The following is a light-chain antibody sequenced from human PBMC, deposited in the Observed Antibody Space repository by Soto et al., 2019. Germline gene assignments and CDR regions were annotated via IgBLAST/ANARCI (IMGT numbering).Light chain of an antibody. Sequence: QSVLTQPASVSGSPGQSITISCTGTSSDVGAYNYDSWYQQHHPGEAPKLIIYDVSHRPSGVSNRFSGSKSGNTASLTISGLPTEDEADYYCSSYTSATTYVFGTGTKVTVL. CDR2: DVS. CDR1: SSDVGAYNY. V-gene: IGLV2-14*03. CDR3: SSYTSATTYV. J-gene: IGLJ1*01.